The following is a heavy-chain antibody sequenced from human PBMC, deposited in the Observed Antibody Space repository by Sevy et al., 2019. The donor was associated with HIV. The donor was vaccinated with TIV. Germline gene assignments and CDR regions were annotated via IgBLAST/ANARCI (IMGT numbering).Heavy chain of an antibody. D-gene: IGHD3-3*01. CDR1: GFTFSSYS. V-gene: IGHV3-21*01. J-gene: IGHJ4*02. CDR2: ISSSSYI. Sequence: GGSLRLSCAASGFTFSSYSMNWVRQAPGKGLEWVSSISSSSYIYYADSVKGRFTISRDNAKNSLYLQMNSLRAEDTAGYYCARDLFTLRFLEWYLDYWGQGTLVTVS. CDR3: ARDLFTLRFLEWYLDY.